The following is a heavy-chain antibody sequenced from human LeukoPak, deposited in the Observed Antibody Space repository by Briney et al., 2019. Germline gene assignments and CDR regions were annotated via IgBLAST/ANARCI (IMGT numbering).Heavy chain of an antibody. CDR3: ARDRGIYYVWGSYRYDAFDI. J-gene: IGHJ3*02. Sequence: SETLSLTCTVSGGSISSYYWSWIRQPPGKGLEWIGYIYYSGSTNYNPSLKSRVTISVDTSKNQFSLKLSSVTAADTAVYYCARDRGIYYVWGSYRYDAFDIWGQGTMVTVSS. CDR1: GGSISSYY. V-gene: IGHV4-59*01. D-gene: IGHD3-16*02. CDR2: IYYSGST.